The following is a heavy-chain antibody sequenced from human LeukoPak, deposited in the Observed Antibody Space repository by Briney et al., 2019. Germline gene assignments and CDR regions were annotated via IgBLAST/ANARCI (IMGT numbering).Heavy chain of an antibody. J-gene: IGHJ4*02. V-gene: IGHV3-30-3*01. CDR1: GFTFSSYA. Sequence: GGSLRLSCAASGFTFSSYAMHWVRQAPGKGLEWVAVISYDGSNKYYADSVKGRFTISRDNSKNTLYLQMNSLRAEDTAVYYCARTPYYNYRIDYWGQGTLVTVSS. CDR2: ISYDGSNK. D-gene: IGHD1-20*01. CDR3: ARTPYYNYRIDY.